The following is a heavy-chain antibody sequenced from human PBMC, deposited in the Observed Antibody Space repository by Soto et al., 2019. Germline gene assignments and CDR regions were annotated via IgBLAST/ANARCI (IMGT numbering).Heavy chain of an antibody. CDR1: GGTFSSYA. J-gene: IGHJ6*02. Sequence: QVQLVQSGAEVKKPGSSVKVSCKASGGTFSSYAISWVRQAPGQGLEWMGGIIPIFGTANYAQKFQGRVTITADESTSTAYMELSSLRSEDTAVYYCASRRTLGTYCGGDCYSYYYYGMDVWGQGTTVTVSS. CDR2: IIPIFGTA. D-gene: IGHD2-21*02. CDR3: ASRRTLGTYCGGDCYSYYYYGMDV. V-gene: IGHV1-69*01.